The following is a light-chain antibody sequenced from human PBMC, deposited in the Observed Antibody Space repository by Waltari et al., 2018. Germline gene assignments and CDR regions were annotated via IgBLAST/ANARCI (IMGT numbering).Light chain of an antibody. CDR3: CSYAGSSPLVI. CDR2: DGN. V-gene: IGLV2-23*03. Sequence: QSALTHPSFVSGSPGQSITIPCTGSSTDVGIYNMSSWYQQVPGKAPKLLLQDGNQRPSGVSYRFCGSKSGNTASLTIPGLQAADEAVYFCCSYAGSSPLVIFGGGTKLTVL. CDR1: STDVGIYNM. J-gene: IGLJ2*01.